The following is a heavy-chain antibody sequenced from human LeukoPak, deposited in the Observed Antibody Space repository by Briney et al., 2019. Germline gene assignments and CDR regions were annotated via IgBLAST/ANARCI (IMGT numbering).Heavy chain of an antibody. Sequence: PSETLSLTCTVSGGSISSYYWSWMRQPPGKGLEWIGFIYYSGSTNYNPSLKSRVTISVDTSKNQFSLKLSSVTAADTAVYYCARTGYSGYRVGHDYWGQGTLVTVSS. J-gene: IGHJ4*02. CDR2: IYYSGST. CDR1: GGSISSYY. CDR3: ARTGYSGYRVGHDY. V-gene: IGHV4-59*01. D-gene: IGHD5-12*01.